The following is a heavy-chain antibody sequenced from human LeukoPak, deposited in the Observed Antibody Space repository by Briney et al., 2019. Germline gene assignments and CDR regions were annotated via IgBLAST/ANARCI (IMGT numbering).Heavy chain of an antibody. J-gene: IGHJ3*02. CDR2: ISSSSTYI. CDR3: ARSYYYDSSGYYPSDVFDI. D-gene: IGHD3-22*01. CDR1: EFTLRTYN. Sequence: GGSLRLSCVASEFTLRTYNMNWVRQAPGKGLEWVSSISSSSTYIFYADSVKGRFTISRDNAKNSLSLQMHSLRAEDTAVYYCARSYYYDSSGYYPSDVFDIWGQGTVVTVSS. V-gene: IGHV3-21*01.